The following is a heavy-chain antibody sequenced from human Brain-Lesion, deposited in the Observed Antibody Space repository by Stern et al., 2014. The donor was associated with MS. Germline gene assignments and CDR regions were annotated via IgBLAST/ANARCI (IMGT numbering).Heavy chain of an antibody. V-gene: IGHV1-8*01. D-gene: IGHD2-2*01. J-gene: IGHJ4*02. CDR1: GYTFGSYD. Sequence: VQLVASGAEVKKPGASVKVSCEASGYTFGSYDIHWVRQASGHGLEWVGWMNPYSGNPAYAQKFKGRVSMTSDPSISTVYMDLTSLTSDATSVYFCARAVRNQLLSEYWGQGTLVTVSS. CDR3: ARAVRNQLLSEY. CDR2: MNPYSGNP.